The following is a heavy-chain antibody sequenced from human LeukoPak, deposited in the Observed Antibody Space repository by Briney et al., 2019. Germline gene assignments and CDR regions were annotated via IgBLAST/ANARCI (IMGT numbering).Heavy chain of an antibody. Sequence: PGGSLRLSCADSGFTFSSYAMSWVRQAPGKGLEWVSAISGSGGSTYYADPVKGRFTISRDNSKNTLYLQMNSLRAEDTAVYYCAKGRLDWLSLDYWGQGTLVTVSS. J-gene: IGHJ4*02. CDR1: GFTFSSYA. CDR3: AKGRLDWLSLDY. CDR2: ISGSGGST. V-gene: IGHV3-23*01. D-gene: IGHD3-9*01.